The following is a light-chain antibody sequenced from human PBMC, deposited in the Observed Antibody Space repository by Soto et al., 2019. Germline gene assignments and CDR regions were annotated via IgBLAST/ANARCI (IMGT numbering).Light chain of an antibody. J-gene: IGLJ2*01. CDR1: SGSIASNY. CDR2: EDN. CDR3: QSYDSSSVV. Sequence: NFMLTQPHSVSESPGKTVTISCTRSSGSIASNYVQWYQQHPGSAPTTVIYEDNQRPPGVPDRFSGAIDSSSNSASLTISGLKTEDEAYYYCQSYDSSSVVFGGGTKLTVL. V-gene: IGLV6-57*04.